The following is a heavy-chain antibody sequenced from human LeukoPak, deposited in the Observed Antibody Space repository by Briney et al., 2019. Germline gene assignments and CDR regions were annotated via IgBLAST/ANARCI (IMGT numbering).Heavy chain of an antibody. J-gene: IGHJ6*02. CDR3: ARGSGDYFGDYYYYHYGMDV. CDR1: GYSFTSYW. CDR2: IYPGDSDT. Sequence: GESLKISCKGSGYSFTSYWIGWVRQMPGKGLEWMGIIYPGDSDTRYSPSFQGQVTISADKSISTAYLQWSSLKASDTAMYYCARGSGDYFGDYYYYHYGMDVWGQGTTVTVSS. D-gene: IGHD2-21*01. V-gene: IGHV5-51*01.